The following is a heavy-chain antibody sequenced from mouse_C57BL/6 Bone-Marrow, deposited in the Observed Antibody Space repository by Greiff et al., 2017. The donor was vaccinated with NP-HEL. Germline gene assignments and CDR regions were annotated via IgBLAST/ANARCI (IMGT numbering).Heavy chain of an antibody. CDR3: ARYGIDY. J-gene: IGHJ2*01. Sequence: VKLQQSGPELVKPGASVKISCKASGYAFSSSWMNWVKQRPGKGLEWIGRIYPGDGDTNYNGKFKGKATLTADKSSSTAYMQLSSLTSEDSAVYFCARYGIDYWGQGTTLTVSS. D-gene: IGHD1-1*01. V-gene: IGHV1-82*01. CDR1: GYAFSSSW. CDR2: IYPGDGDT.